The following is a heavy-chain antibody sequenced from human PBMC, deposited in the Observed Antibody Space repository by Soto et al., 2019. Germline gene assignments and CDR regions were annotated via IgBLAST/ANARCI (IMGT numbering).Heavy chain of an antibody. V-gene: IGHV3-21*04. CDR1: GFTFSSYT. J-gene: IGHJ4*02. CDR2: ISQSSSYI. CDR3: TRVVGVTGWSPYLYF. D-gene: IGHD6-19*01. Sequence: EVQLVESGGDLVKPGGSLRLSCAASGFTFSSYTLDWVRQAPGRGLEWVASISQSSSYIYYADSLKGRFTISRDNCQNPLYLQMTSLGAEYTAVNYCTRVVGVTGWSPYLYFWGQGTLVSASS.